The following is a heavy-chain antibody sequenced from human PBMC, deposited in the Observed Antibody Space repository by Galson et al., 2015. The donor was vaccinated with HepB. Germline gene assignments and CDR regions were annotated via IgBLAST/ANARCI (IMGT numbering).Heavy chain of an antibody. CDR3: ARQGGAAAY. D-gene: IGHD6-13*01. J-gene: IGHJ4*02. Sequence: SLRLSCAASGFTFSNYAMSWVRQAPGKGLEWVSTISGNGGNTYYADSVRGRFTISRDNSKNTAHLQMSTLRAEDTAVYYCARQGGAAAYWGQGTLVTVSS. CDR1: GFTFSNYA. CDR2: ISGNGGNT. V-gene: IGHV3-23*01.